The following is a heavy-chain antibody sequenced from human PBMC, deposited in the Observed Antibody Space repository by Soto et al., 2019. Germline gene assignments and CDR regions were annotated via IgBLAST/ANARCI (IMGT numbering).Heavy chain of an antibody. V-gene: IGHV3-30*03. D-gene: IGHD4-4*01. CDR2: LSPDARTK. J-gene: IGHJ4*02. CDR1: GFIFSDYF. CDR3: AREDSDHSKMFDY. Sequence: QVQLVESGGGVVQPGRSLRLSCTASGFIFSDYFMHWVRQAPGKGLEWLAVLSPDARTKYYAGSVKGRFTISRDNSKNTLYLQMDSLRPDDTAVYFCAREDSDHSKMFDYWGQGTLVTVSS.